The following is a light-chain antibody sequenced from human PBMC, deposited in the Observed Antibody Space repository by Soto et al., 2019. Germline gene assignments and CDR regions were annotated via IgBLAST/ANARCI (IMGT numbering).Light chain of an antibody. J-gene: IGLJ3*02. CDR1: SSDIGSYNL. CDR3: CSYAGSDNWA. CDR2: ENS. V-gene: IGLV2-23*01. Sequence: QSALTQPASVSGSPGQSITISCTGTSSDIGSYNLVSWYQHHPGKAPKLMIYENSKWPSGVSDRFSGSKSGNTASLTISGLQAEDEADYYCCSYAGSDNWAFGGGTQLTVL.